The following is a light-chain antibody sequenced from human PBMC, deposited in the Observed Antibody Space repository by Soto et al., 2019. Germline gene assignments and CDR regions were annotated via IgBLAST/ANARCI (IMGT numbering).Light chain of an antibody. Sequence: IVLTQSPGTLSLSPGERATLSCGASQSVTNNFLAWYQQKPGQAPRLLIYGASSRATGVPDRFSGSGSGTDFTLTISRLESGDFAVYYCQQYGTPLFTFGPGTKVD. J-gene: IGKJ3*01. CDR1: QSVTNNF. CDR2: GAS. V-gene: IGKV3-20*01. CDR3: QQYGTPLFT.